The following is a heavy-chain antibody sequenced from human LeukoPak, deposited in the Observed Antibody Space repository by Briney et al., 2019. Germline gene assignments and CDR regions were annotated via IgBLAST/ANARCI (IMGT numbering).Heavy chain of an antibody. CDR2: ISAYNGNT. V-gene: IGHV1-18*04. Sequence: ASVKVSCKASSYTFTSYGISWVRQAPGQGLEWMGWISAYNGNTNYAQKLQGRVTMTTDTSTSTAYMELRSLRSDDTAVYYCARPIYGSGSFGWFDPWGQGTLVTVSS. CDR1: SYTFTSYG. D-gene: IGHD3-10*01. J-gene: IGHJ5*02. CDR3: ARPIYGSGSFGWFDP.